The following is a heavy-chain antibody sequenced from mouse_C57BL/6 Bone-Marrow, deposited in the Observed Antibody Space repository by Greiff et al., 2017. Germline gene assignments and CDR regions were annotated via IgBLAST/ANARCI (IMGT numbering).Heavy chain of an antibody. CDR2: INPNNGGT. J-gene: IGHJ4*01. CDR3: ATTGSSYAMDY. CDR1: GYTFTDYN. V-gene: IGHV1-18*01. Sequence: VQLKESGPELVKPGASVKIPCKASGYTFTDYNMDWVKQSPGKSLEWIGDINPNNGGTIYNEKFKGKATLTVDKSSSTAYMELRRLTSEDTAVYCCATTGSSYAMDYGGQGTSATVSA.